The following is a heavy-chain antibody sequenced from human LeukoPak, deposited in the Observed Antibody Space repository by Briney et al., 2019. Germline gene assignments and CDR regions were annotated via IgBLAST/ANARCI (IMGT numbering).Heavy chain of an antibody. Sequence: SETLSLTCTVSGGSISSYYWSWIRQPPGKGLKWIGYIYYSGSTNYNPSLKSRVTISVDTSKNQFSLKLSSVTTADTAVYYCARLHGTDFDYWGQGTLVTVSS. CDR3: ARLHGTDFDY. V-gene: IGHV4-59*01. D-gene: IGHD3-10*01. CDR1: GGSISSYY. CDR2: IYYSGST. J-gene: IGHJ4*02.